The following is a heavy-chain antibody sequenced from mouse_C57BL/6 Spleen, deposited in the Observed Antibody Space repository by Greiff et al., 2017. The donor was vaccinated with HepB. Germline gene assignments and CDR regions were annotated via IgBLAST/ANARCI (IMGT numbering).Heavy chain of an antibody. Sequence: VQLQQSGAELVRPGASVKLSCKASGYTFTSYGMSWVKQRTGQGLEWIGEIYPRNGNTNYNQKFKGKATLTVDKSSSTAYMELRSLTSEDSAVYYCARAEPLDYWGQGTLVTVSA. V-gene: IGHV1-81*01. CDR2: IYPRNGNT. CDR3: ARAEPLDY. J-gene: IGHJ3*01. CDR1: GYTFTSYG.